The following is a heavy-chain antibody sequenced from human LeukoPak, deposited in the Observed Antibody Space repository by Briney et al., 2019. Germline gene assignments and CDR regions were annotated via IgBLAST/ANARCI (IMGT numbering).Heavy chain of an antibody. CDR3: ARHFDLGAGYNYYFDY. Sequence: GESLKISCKGSGYSFTSFWIGWVRQMPGKGLEWMGIIYPGDSDTKYSPSFQGQVTISADRSISTAYLQSSSLKASDTAIYYCARHFDLGAGYNYYFDYWGQGTLLTVSS. J-gene: IGHJ4*02. D-gene: IGHD5-24*01. CDR1: GYSFTSFW. CDR2: IYPGDSDT. V-gene: IGHV5-51*01.